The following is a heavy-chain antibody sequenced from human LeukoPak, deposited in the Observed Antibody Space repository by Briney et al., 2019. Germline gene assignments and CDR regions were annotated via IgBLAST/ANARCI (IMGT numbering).Heavy chain of an antibody. J-gene: IGHJ4*02. CDR3: ARDEDTSALSEY. V-gene: IGHV3-23*01. CDR2: ISNNGGRT. CDR1: GFSFSSNT. Sequence: GGTLRLSCAGSGFSFSSNTMSWIRQAPGKGLEWVAAISNNGGRTYYADPVQGRFHISRDNYKSILYLHMDSLSAEDTGVYYCARDEDTSALSEYWGQGTLVTVSS. D-gene: IGHD2/OR15-2a*01.